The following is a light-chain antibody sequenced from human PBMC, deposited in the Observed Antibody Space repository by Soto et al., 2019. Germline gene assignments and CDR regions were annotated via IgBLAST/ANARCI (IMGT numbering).Light chain of an antibody. CDR3: LQSNSFPHT. Sequence: DIQMTQSPSSVSASVGDRVTITCRASQYISSWLAWYQQKPGKAPQLLIYAASSLQSGVPSRFSGSGSGTDFPLTISSLQPEDFATYYCLQSNSFPHTFGQGTKLEIK. J-gene: IGKJ2*01. V-gene: IGKV1-12*01. CDR1: QYISSW. CDR2: AAS.